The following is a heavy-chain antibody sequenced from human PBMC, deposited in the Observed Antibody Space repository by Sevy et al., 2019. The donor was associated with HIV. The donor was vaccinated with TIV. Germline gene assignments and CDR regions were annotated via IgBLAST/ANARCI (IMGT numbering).Heavy chain of an antibody. Sequence: SETLSLTCTVSGGSISSYYWSWIRQPPGKGLEWIGYIYYSGSTNYNPSLKSRVTISVDTSKNQFSLKLSSVTAADTAVYYCASADYGDYFYLDYWGQGTLVTVSS. CDR1: GGSISSYY. D-gene: IGHD4-17*01. J-gene: IGHJ4*02. V-gene: IGHV4-59*01. CDR2: IYYSGST. CDR3: ASADYGDYFYLDY.